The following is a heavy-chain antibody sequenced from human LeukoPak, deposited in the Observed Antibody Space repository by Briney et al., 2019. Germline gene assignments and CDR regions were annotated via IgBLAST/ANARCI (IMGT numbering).Heavy chain of an antibody. V-gene: IGHV3-23*01. Sequence: PGGSLRLSCAASGFTFSGYAMSWVRQAPGKGLEWVSTIGGSGGSTYYAESVKGRFATSRDKNSLFLQMNSVRAEDTAVYYCVGWGISGITNHWGQGTLVTVSS. D-gene: IGHD1-7*01. J-gene: IGHJ4*02. CDR2: IGGSGGST. CDR1: GFTFSGYA. CDR3: VGWGISGITNH.